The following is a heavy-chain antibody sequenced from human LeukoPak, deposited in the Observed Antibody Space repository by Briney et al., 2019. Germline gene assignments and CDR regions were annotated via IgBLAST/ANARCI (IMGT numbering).Heavy chain of an antibody. Sequence: GGSLRLSCAASGFIFSSYGMHWVRQAPGEGVEGGAVISYDGSNKYYADSVKGRFTISRDNSKNTLYLQMNSLRAEDTAVYYCAKDRGYSYGVGFDPWGQGTLVTVSS. V-gene: IGHV3-30*18. CDR3: AKDRGYSYGVGFDP. D-gene: IGHD5-18*01. CDR2: ISYDGSNK. CDR1: GFIFSSYG. J-gene: IGHJ5*02.